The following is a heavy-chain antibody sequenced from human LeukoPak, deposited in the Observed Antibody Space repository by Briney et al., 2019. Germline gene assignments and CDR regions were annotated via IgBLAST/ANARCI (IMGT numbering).Heavy chain of an antibody. J-gene: IGHJ4*02. Sequence: SVKVSCKASGGTFSSYAISWVRQAPGQGLEWMGGIIPIFGTANYAQKFQGRVTITADESTSTAYMELSSLRSEDTAVYYCARWWQPITMARGVTGYYFDYWGQGTLVTVSS. CDR2: IIPIFGTA. V-gene: IGHV1-69*13. CDR1: GGTFSSYA. CDR3: ARWWQPITMARGVTGYYFDY. D-gene: IGHD3-10*01.